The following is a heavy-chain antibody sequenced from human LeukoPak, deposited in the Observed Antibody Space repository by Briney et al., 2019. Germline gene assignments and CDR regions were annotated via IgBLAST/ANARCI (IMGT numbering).Heavy chain of an antibody. J-gene: IGHJ4*02. CDR1: GGSISSGGYY. Sequence: SQTLSLTCTVSGGSISSGGYYWSWIRQHPGKGLEWIGYIYYSGSTYYNPSLKSRVTISVDTSKNQFSLKLSSVTAADTAVYYCARGAGAGYNLQPFDYWGQGTLVTVSS. CDR2: IYYSGST. V-gene: IGHV4-31*03. D-gene: IGHD5-24*01. CDR3: ARGAGAGYNLQPFDY.